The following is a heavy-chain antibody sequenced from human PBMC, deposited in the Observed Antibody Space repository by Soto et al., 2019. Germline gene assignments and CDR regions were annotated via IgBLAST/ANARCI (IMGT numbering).Heavy chain of an antibody. CDR3: ARMKKVPASIGIHPFGMDV. CDR2: TNPDTGGT. J-gene: IGHJ6*02. CDR1: GYSFIDYN. V-gene: IGHV1-2*04. Sequence: QVQLVQSAAEVRKSGASVKVSCKASGYSFIDYNIHWVRQAPGQGLEWMGWTNPDTGGTNYAVKFQGWVTMTRETSTNTAYMEMTRLRSDDTGIYYCARMKKVPASIGIHPFGMDVWGQGTPVTVSS. D-gene: IGHD2-2*01.